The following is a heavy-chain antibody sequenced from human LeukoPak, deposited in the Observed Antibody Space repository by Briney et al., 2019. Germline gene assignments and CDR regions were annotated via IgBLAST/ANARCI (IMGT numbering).Heavy chain of an antibody. Sequence: ASVKVSCKASGYTFTSYDINWVRQATGQGLEWMGWMNPNSGNTGYAQKFQGRVTMTRNTSISTAYMELSSLRSEDTAVYYCARALYGSGSYYPHNYYYYGMDVWGQGTAVTVSS. J-gene: IGHJ6*02. CDR3: ARALYGSGSYYPHNYYYYGMDV. CDR2: MNPNSGNT. CDR1: GYTFTSYD. D-gene: IGHD3-10*01. V-gene: IGHV1-8*01.